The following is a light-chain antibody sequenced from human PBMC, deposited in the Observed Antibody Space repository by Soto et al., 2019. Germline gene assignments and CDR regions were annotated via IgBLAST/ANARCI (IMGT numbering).Light chain of an antibody. Sequence: DIQMTQSPSSLSASVGDRVTITCRASQSISSYLNWYQQKPGKAPMLLIYAASSLQSGVPSRFSGSGSVTDFTLTISILQPEDFATYYSQQSYSTPRTFGQGTKWEIK. CDR2: AAS. CDR1: QSISSY. V-gene: IGKV1-39*01. CDR3: QQSYSTPRT. J-gene: IGKJ1*01.